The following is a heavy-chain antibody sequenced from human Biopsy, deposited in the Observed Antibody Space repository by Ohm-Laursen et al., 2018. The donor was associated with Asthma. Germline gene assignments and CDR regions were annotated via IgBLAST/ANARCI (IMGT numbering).Heavy chain of an antibody. D-gene: IGHD3-3*01. Sequence: SDTLSLTCTVSGGSISGSSYYWGWIRQPPGKGLEWIGGIFYSGSIYYNPSLKSRVTIFVDTSKNQFFLKLSSVTAADMAVYYCARRITIFGVVAYFDYWGQGTLVTVSS. CDR1: GGSISGSSYY. J-gene: IGHJ4*02. CDR3: ARRITIFGVVAYFDY. V-gene: IGHV4-39*01. CDR2: IFYSGSI.